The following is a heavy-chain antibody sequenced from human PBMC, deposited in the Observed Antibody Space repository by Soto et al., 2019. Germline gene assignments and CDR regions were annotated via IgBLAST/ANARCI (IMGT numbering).Heavy chain of an antibody. D-gene: IGHD4-4*01. Sequence: ASVKVSCKASGYTFTSYDINWVRQATGQGLEWMGWMNPNSGNTGYAQKFQGRVTMTRNTSISTAYVELSSLRSEDTAVYYCARAPARKVRDYSKEVNHRYYMDVWGKGTTVTVSS. CDR1: GYTFTSYD. V-gene: IGHV1-8*01. CDR2: MNPNSGNT. J-gene: IGHJ6*03. CDR3: ARAPARKVRDYSKEVNHRYYMDV.